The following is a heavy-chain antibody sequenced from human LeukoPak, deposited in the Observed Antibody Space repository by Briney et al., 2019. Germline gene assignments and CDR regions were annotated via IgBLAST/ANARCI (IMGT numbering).Heavy chain of an antibody. CDR1: GGTFSSYA. Sequence: SVKVSCKASGGTFSSYAISWVRQAPGQGLEWMGGIIPIFGTANYAQKFQGRVTITADESTSTAYMELSSLRSEDTAVYYCAGVGGQWLGRNYFDYWGQGTLVTVSS. CDR2: IIPIFGTA. D-gene: IGHD6-19*01. CDR3: AGVGGQWLGRNYFDY. J-gene: IGHJ4*02. V-gene: IGHV1-69*13.